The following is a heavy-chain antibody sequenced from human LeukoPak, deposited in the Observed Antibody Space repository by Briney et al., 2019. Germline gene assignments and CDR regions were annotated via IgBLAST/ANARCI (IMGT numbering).Heavy chain of an antibody. CDR3: AKVSGGDDAFDI. Sequence: GGSLRLSCVASGFTFNTYTMHWVRQAPGKGLEWVAFIRYDGSNKYYADSVKGRFTISRDNSKNTLYLQMNSLRAEDTAVYYCAKVSGGDDAFDIWGQGTMVTVSS. D-gene: IGHD2-21*01. CDR1: GFTFNTYT. CDR2: IRYDGSNK. V-gene: IGHV3-30*02. J-gene: IGHJ3*02.